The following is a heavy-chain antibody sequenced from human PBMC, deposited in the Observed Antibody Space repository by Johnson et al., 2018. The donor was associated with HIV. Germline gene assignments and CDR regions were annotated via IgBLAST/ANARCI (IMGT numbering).Heavy chain of an antibody. CDR2: ILYDGSDK. J-gene: IGHJ3*02. Sequence: QVQLVESGGGVVQPGRSLRLSCADSGFTFSSYAMHWIRLAPGKGLEWVAVILYDGSDKYYADSVQGRFTISRDNSKNTLYLQMNTLGPEDTAVYYCAKDRSRLHDAFDIWGQGTMVTVSS. CDR1: GFTFSSYA. V-gene: IGHV3-30*04. D-gene: IGHD5-24*01. CDR3: AKDRSRLHDAFDI.